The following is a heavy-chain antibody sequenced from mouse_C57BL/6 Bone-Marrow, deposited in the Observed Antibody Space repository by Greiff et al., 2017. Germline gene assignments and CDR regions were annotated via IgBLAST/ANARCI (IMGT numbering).Heavy chain of an antibody. V-gene: IGHV14-3*01. CDR2: IDPANGNT. CDR3: ARIPITTRIKYYAMDN. D-gene: IGHD1-1*01. Sequence: EVQLQQSVAELVRPGASVKLSCTASGFNIKNTYMHWVKQRPEQGLEWIGRIDPANGNTKYSPKFQGKATITADTASNTAYLQLSSQTSEDTAIYYCARIPITTRIKYYAMDNWGQGTSVTVSS. J-gene: IGHJ4*01. CDR1: GFNIKNTY.